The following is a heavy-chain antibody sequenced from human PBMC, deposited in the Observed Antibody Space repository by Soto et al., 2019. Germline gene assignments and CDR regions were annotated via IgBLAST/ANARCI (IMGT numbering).Heavy chain of an antibody. D-gene: IGHD1-1*01. Sequence: QVQLQESGPGLVRPSQTLSLTCTVSGDSISSADYYWSWIRQTPGKGLEWIGHIFYSGTTYYNPSLKIRLTISVDTSKNHFSLRLTSVTAADTAVYYCARDLWVEPELYYYGMDVWGQGTTVTVSS. CDR2: IFYSGTT. V-gene: IGHV4-30-4*01. CDR1: GDSISSADYY. J-gene: IGHJ6*02. CDR3: ARDLWVEPELYYYGMDV.